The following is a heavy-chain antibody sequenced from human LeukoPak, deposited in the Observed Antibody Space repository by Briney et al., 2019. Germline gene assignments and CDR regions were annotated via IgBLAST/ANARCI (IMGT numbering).Heavy chain of an antibody. V-gene: IGHV3-21*01. CDR3: ARVSGAISYSDY. Sequence: GGSLRLSCAASGFTFSTYSMNWVRQAPGKGLEWVSSISSSGDFIYYADSVKGRFTISRDNAENSLYLQMNSLRAEDTAVYYCARVSGAISYSDYWDQGTLVTVSS. CDR1: GFTFSTYS. CDR2: ISSSGDFI. D-gene: IGHD1-26*01. J-gene: IGHJ4*02.